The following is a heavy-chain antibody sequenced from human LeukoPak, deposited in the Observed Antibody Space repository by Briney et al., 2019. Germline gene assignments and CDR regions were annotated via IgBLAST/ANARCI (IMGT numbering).Heavy chain of an antibody. J-gene: IGHJ4*02. CDR2: FRNSGTS. Sequence: SETLSLTCTVSDDSISDYYRGWIRQPPWKGLEWIGYFRNSGTSTYNPSLKSRVTISADTSKNQFSLKLNSLTTADTAVYYCTRGAGWLIDYWGQGILVTVSS. V-gene: IGHV4-59*01. CDR1: DDSISDYY. D-gene: IGHD3-16*01. CDR3: TRGAGWLIDY.